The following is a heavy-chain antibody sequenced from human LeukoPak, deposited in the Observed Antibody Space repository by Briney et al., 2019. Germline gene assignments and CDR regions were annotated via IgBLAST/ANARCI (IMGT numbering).Heavy chain of an antibody. CDR3: ARDSSATDGYGYGEVDY. V-gene: IGHV3-11*01. D-gene: IGHD5-18*01. CDR2: ISSSGSTI. Sequence: GGSLRLSCAASGLTFSDYYMSWFRQAPGKGLEWVSYISSSGSTIYYADSVKGRFTISRDNAKNSLYLQMNSLRAEDTAVYYCARDSSATDGYGYGEVDYWGQGTLVTVSS. J-gene: IGHJ4*02. CDR1: GLTFSDYY.